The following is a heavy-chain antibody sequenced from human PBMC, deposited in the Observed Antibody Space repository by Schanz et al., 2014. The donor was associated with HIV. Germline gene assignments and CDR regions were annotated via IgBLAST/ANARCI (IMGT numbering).Heavy chain of an antibody. V-gene: IGHV3-33*01. J-gene: IGHJ4*02. CDR1: GFTFSNYG. D-gene: IGHD2-15*01. CDR2: IWYDGSNK. Sequence: QVQLVESGGGVVQPGRSLRLSCAASGFTFSNYGMHWVRQAPGRGLEWVAVIWYDGSNKYQADSVKGRFTTSRDNSRSMLYLQMNSLRDEDTAVYYCARRSSDGGYYDNWGQGTLVTVSS. CDR3: ARRSSDGGYYDN.